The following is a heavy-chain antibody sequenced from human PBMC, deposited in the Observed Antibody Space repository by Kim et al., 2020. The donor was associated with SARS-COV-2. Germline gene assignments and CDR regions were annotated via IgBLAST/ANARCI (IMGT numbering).Heavy chain of an antibody. CDR2: ISGSSERT. Sequence: GGSLRLSCAASGFTFTNYAMAWVRQAPGKGLEWVSSISGSSERTYYTGSVKGRFTISRDNSGNALYLEMTSLRAEDTAVYYCAKEGGLNTAYFSAMDVW. CDR1: GFTFTNYA. CDR3: AKEGGLNTAYFSAMDV. J-gene: IGHJ6*01. D-gene: IGHD4-17*01. V-gene: IGHV3-23*01.